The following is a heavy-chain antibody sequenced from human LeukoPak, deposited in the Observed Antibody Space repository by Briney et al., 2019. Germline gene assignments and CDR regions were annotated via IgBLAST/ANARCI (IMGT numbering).Heavy chain of an antibody. CDR3: ARDQSLWTGYYIWNYFDP. D-gene: IGHD3/OR15-3a*01. Sequence: PSETLSLTCSVSEDSIRSYHWSWIRQPPGKGLEWIGYISYSGSTKYNPSLKSRVSISVDTSKNQFSLNLTSVTAADTAVYYCARDQSLWTGYYIWNYFDPWGQGTLVTVSS. J-gene: IGHJ5*02. CDR1: EDSIRSYH. V-gene: IGHV4-59*01. CDR2: ISYSGST.